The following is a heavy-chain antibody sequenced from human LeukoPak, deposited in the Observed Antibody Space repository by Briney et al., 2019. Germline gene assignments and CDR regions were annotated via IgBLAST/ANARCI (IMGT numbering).Heavy chain of an antibody. CDR3: ARDAGLSYYDSTP. CDR1: GFTFSSYS. D-gene: IGHD3-22*01. V-gene: IGHV3-21*01. J-gene: IGHJ5*02. CDR2: ISSSSSYI. Sequence: GGSLRLSCAASGFTFSSYSMNWVRQAPGKGLEWVSSISSSSSYICYADSVKGRFTISRDNAKNSLYLQMNSLRAEDTAVYYCARDAGLSYYDSTPWGQGTLVTVSS.